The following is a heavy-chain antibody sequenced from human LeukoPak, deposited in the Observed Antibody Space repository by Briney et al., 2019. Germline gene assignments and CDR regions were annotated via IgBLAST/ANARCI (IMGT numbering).Heavy chain of an antibody. D-gene: IGHD3-10*01. J-gene: IGHJ5*02. CDR1: GGSISSYY. V-gene: IGHV4-59*01. CDR3: ARGPRGGRFDP. CDR2: IYYSGST. Sequence: IPSENLSLTCTVSGGSISSYYWSWIRQPPGKGLEWIGYIYYSGSTNYNPSLKSRVTISVDTSKNQFSLKLSSVTAADTAVYYCARGPRGGRFDPWGQGTLVTVSS.